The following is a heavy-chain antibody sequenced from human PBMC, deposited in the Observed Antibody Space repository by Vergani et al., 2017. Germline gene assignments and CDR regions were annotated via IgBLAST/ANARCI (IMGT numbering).Heavy chain of an antibody. J-gene: IGHJ6*02. D-gene: IGHD3-10*02. V-gene: IGHV7-4-1*02. CDR1: GYIFKDHG. CDR2: INTYTGNP. CDR3: ARDADCVPSCYDGMDV. Sequence: QVQMVQSGSELRTPGASVKVSCQASGYIFKDHGINWVRQAPGQGLKWMGKINTYTGNPTYAQGFTGRFVFTLDTSVGTAYLQISSLKAEDTAVYFCARDADCVPSCYDGMDVWGHGTAVTVS.